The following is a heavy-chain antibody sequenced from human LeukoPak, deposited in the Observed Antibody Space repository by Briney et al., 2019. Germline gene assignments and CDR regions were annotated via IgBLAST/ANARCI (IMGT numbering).Heavy chain of an antibody. CDR2: IYSGSNT. J-gene: IGHJ4*02. D-gene: IGHD3-22*01. CDR3: ARGLYYFDSSGYARPRYDFDC. CDR1: GFMFSDYA. Sequence: PGGSLRLSCAASGFMFSDYAMSWVRQAPGKGLEWVSAIYSGSNTYYADSVKGRFTISRDNSKNTLYLQMNSLRAEDTAVYYCARGLYYFDSSGYARPRYDFDCWGQGTLVTVSS. V-gene: IGHV3-23*05.